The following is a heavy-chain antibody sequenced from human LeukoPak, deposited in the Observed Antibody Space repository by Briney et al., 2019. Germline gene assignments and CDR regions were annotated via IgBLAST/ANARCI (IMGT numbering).Heavy chain of an antibody. CDR1: GFTFSSYS. Sequence: TGGSLRLSCAASGFTFSSYSMNWVRQAPGKGLEWVSSISSSSSYIYYADSVKGRFTISRDNAKNSLYLQMNSLRAEVTAVYYCAVHSCRGDEFDYWGQGTLVTVSS. V-gene: IGHV3-21*01. CDR3: AVHSCRGDEFDY. D-gene: IGHD2-15*01. CDR2: ISSSSSYI. J-gene: IGHJ4*02.